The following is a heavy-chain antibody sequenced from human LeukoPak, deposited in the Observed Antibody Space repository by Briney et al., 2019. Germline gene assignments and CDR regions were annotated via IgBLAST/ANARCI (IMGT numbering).Heavy chain of an antibody. CDR3: ARVDSSGLIDY. V-gene: IGHV4-34*01. CDR2: INHSGST. J-gene: IGHJ4*02. D-gene: IGHD3-22*01. Sequence: SETLSLTCAVYGGSFSGYYWSWIRQPPGKGLEWIGEINHSGSTNYNPSLKSRVTISVDTSKNQFSLKLSSVSAADTAVYYCARVDSSGLIDYWGQGTLVTVSS. CDR1: GGSFSGYY.